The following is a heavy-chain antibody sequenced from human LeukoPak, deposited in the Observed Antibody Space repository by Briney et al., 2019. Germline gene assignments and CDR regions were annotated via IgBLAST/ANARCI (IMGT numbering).Heavy chain of an antibody. V-gene: IGHV3-74*01. J-gene: IGHJ6*02. CDR2: ITNDGSST. CDR3: ARDSTSIIYGMDV. CDR1: GLTFSSHW. D-gene: IGHD2-2*01. Sequence: GGSLRLSCAASGLTFSSHWMHWVRQAPGKGLVWVPRITNDGSSTTYADSVKGRFTISRDNAKNMLYLQVNSLRAEDTAVYYCARDSTSIIYGMDVWGQGTTVTVSS.